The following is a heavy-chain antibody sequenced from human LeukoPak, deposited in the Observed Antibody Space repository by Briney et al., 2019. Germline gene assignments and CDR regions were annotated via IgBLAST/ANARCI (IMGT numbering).Heavy chain of an antibody. V-gene: IGHV1-46*01. CDR3: RVCSSTSCLDY. CDR2: INPSGGST. CDR1: GGTFSSYA. J-gene: IGHJ4*02. D-gene: IGHD2-2*01. Sequence: ASEKVSCKASGGTFSSYAISWVRQAPGQGLEWMGIINPSGGSTSYAQKFQGRVTMTRDTSTSTVYMELSSLRSEDTAVYYCRVCSSTSCLDYWGQGTLVTVSS.